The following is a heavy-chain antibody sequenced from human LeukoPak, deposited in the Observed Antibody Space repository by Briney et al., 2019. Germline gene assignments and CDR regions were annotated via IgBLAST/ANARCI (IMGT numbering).Heavy chain of an antibody. CDR2: FDPEDGET. CDR3: ATPYSSGWPRGYYYYYGMDV. Sequence: ASVKVSCKVSGYTLTELSMHWVRQAPGKGLEWMGGFDPEDGETVYAQKFQGRVTMTEDTSTDTAYMELSSQRSEDTAVYYCATPYSSGWPRGYYYYYGMDVWGQGTTVTVSS. D-gene: IGHD6-19*01. J-gene: IGHJ6*02. CDR1: GYTLTELS. V-gene: IGHV1-24*01.